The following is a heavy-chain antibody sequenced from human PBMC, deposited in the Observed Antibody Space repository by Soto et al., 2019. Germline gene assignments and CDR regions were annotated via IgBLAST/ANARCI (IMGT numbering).Heavy chain of an antibody. CDR3: AREENYYERRGYAGPFLDY. CDR1: GFTFSSYE. V-gene: IGHV3-48*03. D-gene: IGHD3-22*01. CDR2: ISSSGSTT. J-gene: IGHJ4*02. Sequence: EVQLVESGGGSVEPGGSLRLSCEVSGFTFSSYEMSWVRQAPGKGLECIAYISSSGSTTDHADSVKGRFTVSRDNAKNSLDLEKNSLGVEGSGFYYLAREENYYERRGYAGPFLDYLGQGALGTRSP.